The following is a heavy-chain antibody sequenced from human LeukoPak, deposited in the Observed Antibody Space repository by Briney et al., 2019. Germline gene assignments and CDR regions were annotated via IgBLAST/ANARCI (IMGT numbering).Heavy chain of an antibody. V-gene: IGHV1-2*02. D-gene: IGHD3-10*01. CDR2: IYSNNGAA. CDR1: EYTFTDYY. Sequence: ASVQVSCKASEYTFTDYYMHWVRQTPRQGLEWMGWIYSNNGAATYAQKCQGRVTLTRDTSSSTDYMDLGRLRSDDAAVYYCARQSGSGTFYYFDYWVEG. CDR3: ARQSGSGTFYYFDY. J-gene: IGHJ4*02.